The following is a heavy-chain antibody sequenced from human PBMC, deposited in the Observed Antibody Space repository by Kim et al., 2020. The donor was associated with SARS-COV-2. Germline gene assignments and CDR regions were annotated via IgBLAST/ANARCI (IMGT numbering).Heavy chain of an antibody. J-gene: IGHJ6*03. Sequence: GGSLRLSCAASGFSLSGYAMVWVRQAPGKGLEWVSSISTSGSYIHYADSVRGRATISRDNAENSLFLQMNSPRVEDTAVYYCARGRGLVISHFYYYMDV. V-gene: IGHV3-21*01. CDR3: ARGRGLVISHFYYYMDV. CDR2: ISTSGSYI. D-gene: IGHD2-15*01. CDR1: GFSLSGYA.